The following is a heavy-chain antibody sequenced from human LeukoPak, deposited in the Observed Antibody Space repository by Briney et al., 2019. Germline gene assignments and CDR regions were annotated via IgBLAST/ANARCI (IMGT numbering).Heavy chain of an antibody. V-gene: IGHV4-38-2*02. CDR1: DYSISSGYY. J-gene: IGHJ4*02. CDR3: ARGGDRSFDY. CDR2: IFQSGHT. Sequence: SETLSLTCTVSDYSISSGYYWGWIRQPPGKGLEWTGSIFQSGHTYYSPSLKSRVTISVDTSNNRFSLSLSAVTAADTAIYYCARGGDRSFDYWGQGTLVTVSS. D-gene: IGHD3-10*01.